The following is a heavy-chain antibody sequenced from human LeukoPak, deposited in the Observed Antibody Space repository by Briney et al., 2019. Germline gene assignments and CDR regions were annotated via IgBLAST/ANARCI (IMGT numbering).Heavy chain of an antibody. Sequence: SETLSLTCTVSGGSISSYYWSWIRQPPGKGLEWIGYIYYSGSTNYNPSLKSRVTISVDTSKNQFSLKRSSVTAADTAVYYCARDKKGSSCYDYWGQGTLVTVSS. CDR3: ARDKKGSSCYDY. V-gene: IGHV4-59*01. CDR2: IYYSGST. CDR1: GGSISSYY. J-gene: IGHJ4*02. D-gene: IGHD2-2*01.